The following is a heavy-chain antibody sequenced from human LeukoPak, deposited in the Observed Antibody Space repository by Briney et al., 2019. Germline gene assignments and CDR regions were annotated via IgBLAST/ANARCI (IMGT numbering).Heavy chain of an antibody. CDR1: GGTFSSYA. Sequence: ASVKVSCKASGGTFSSYAISWVRQAPGQGLEWMGGIIPIFGTANYAQKFQGRVTITADESTSTAYMELSSLRSDDTAVYYCARTDSSGYYPFDYWGQGTLVTVSS. CDR2: IIPIFGTA. V-gene: IGHV1-69*13. D-gene: IGHD3-22*01. J-gene: IGHJ4*02. CDR3: ARTDSSGYYPFDY.